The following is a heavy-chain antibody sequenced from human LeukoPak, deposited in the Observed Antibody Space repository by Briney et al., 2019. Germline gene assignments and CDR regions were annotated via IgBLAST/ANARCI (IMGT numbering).Heavy chain of an antibody. Sequence: SETLSLTCAVYGGSFSGYYWSWIRQPPGKGLEWIGETNHSGSTNYNPSLKSRVTISVDTSKNQFSLKLSSVTAADTAVYYCATYYYGSGSHYNWFDPWGQGTLVTVSS. V-gene: IGHV4-34*01. CDR3: ATYYYGSGSHYNWFDP. D-gene: IGHD3-10*01. J-gene: IGHJ5*02. CDR1: GGSFSGYY. CDR2: TNHSGST.